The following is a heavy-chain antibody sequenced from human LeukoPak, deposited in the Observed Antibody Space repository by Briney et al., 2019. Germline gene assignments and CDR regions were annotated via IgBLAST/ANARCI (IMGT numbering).Heavy chain of an antibody. D-gene: IGHD3-22*01. CDR1: GFTFSSYG. CDR2: ISYDGSNK. CDR3: AKEEYYYDSSGYYGAFDI. Sequence: GRPLRPSCAASGFTFSSYGMHWVRQAPGKGLEWVAVISYDGSNKYYADSVKGRFTISRDNSKKTLYLQMNSLRAEDTAVYYCAKEEYYYDSSGYYGAFDIWGQGTMVTVSS. J-gene: IGHJ3*02. V-gene: IGHV3-30*18.